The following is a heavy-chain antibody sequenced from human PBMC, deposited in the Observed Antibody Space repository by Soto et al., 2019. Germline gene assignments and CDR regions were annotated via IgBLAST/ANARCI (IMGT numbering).Heavy chain of an antibody. D-gene: IGHD5-12*01. V-gene: IGHV4-39*01. CDR2: IYYSGST. J-gene: IGHJ4*02. CDR3: ARQTNSGYDRGEDY. Sequence: SETLSLTCTVSGGSISSSSYYWGWIRQPPGKGLEWIGSIYYSGSTYYNPSLKSRVTISVDTSKNQFSLKLSSVTAADTAVYYCARQTNSGYDRGEDYWGQGTLVTVSS. CDR1: GGSISSSSYY.